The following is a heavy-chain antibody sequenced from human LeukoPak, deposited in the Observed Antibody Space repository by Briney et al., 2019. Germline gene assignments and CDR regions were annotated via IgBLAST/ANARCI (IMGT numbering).Heavy chain of an antibody. CDR2: MNPNSGNT. Sequence: ASVKVSCKASGYTFTSYAINWVRQATGQGLEWMGWMNPNSGNTGYAQKFQGRVTMTRNTSISTAYMELSSLRSEDTAVYYCARGWGDYGGYYYGMDVWGQGTTVTVSS. CDR1: GYTFTSYA. J-gene: IGHJ6*02. CDR3: ARGWGDYGGYYYGMDV. V-gene: IGHV1-8*01. D-gene: IGHD4-17*01.